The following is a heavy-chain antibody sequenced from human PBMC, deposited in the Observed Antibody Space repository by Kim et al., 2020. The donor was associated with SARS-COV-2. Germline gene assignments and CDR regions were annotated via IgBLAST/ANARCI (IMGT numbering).Heavy chain of an antibody. J-gene: IGHJ4*02. Sequence: ATKLQGRGTVTRDKATSTVYMELSSLRSEDTAVYYCAREKLIAVAGTFDYWGQGTLVTVSS. V-gene: IGHV1-46*01. D-gene: IGHD6-19*01. CDR3: AREKLIAVAGTFDY.